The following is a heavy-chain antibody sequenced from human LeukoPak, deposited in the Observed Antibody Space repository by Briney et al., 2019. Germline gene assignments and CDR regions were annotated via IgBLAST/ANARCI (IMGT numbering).Heavy chain of an antibody. CDR3: ARGRRYSYGPYYFDY. CDR1: GFGFSNYA. J-gene: IGHJ4*02. CDR2: ISSNGDST. Sequence: GGPLRLSCAASGFGFSNYAMNWVRQAPGKRLEFVSVISSNGDSTYHANSVKGRFTISRDNSKNTLYLQMDSLRAEDMAVYYCARGRRYSYGPYYFDYWGQGTLVTVSS. D-gene: IGHD5-18*01. V-gene: IGHV3-64*01.